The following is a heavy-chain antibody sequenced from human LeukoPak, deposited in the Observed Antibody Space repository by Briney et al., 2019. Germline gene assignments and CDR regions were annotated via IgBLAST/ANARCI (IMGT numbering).Heavy chain of an antibody. CDR2: IGSSDSTT. CDR1: GFTFSSYE. Sequence: PGGSLRLSCVASGFTFSSYEMNWVRQAPGKGLEWLSYIGSSDSTTHYADSVKGRFTISRDNAKNSLYLQMNSLRVEDTAVYYCTRTYSSGWYDYWGQGTLVTVSS. D-gene: IGHD6-19*01. CDR3: TRTYSSGWYDY. V-gene: IGHV3-48*03. J-gene: IGHJ4*02.